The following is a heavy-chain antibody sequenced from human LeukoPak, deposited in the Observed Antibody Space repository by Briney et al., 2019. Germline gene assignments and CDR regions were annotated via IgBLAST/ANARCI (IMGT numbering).Heavy chain of an antibody. CDR3: ARGPSVAAHLDY. D-gene: IGHD5-12*01. CDR2: IYQDGNR. J-gene: IGHJ4*02. Sequence: SGTLSLTCAVSGASISTNNWWGWVRQSPGKGLEWIVEIYQDGNRNYNPSLKSRLTISVDKSKNQFSLNLSSVTAADTAVYYCARGPSVAAHLDYWGQGTLVTVSS. CDR1: GASISTNNW. V-gene: IGHV4-4*02.